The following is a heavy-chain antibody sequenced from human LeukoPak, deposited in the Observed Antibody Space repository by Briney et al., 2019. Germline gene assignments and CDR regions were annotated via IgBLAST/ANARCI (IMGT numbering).Heavy chain of an antibody. D-gene: IGHD5-18*01. CDR2: IYYSGRT. V-gene: IGHV4-59*01. CDR3: ARGQKYRNGYTVTELGSGYFAY. J-gene: IGHJ4*02. Sequence: SETLSLTCTVSGGSISSYYWNWIRQTPGKGLEWIGYIYYSGRTNYNPSLKSRVTISVDTSKNQFSLTLSSVTTADTAVYYCARGQKYRNGYTVTELGSGYFAYWGQGTLVTVSS. CDR1: GGSISSYY.